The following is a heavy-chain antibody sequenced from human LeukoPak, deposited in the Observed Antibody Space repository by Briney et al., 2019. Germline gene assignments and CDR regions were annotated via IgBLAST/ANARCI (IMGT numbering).Heavy chain of an antibody. CDR3: ASTYYYASGTYHRPFDY. V-gene: IGHV4-4*09. CDR1: GGSVSSYY. Sequence: SETLSLTCTVSGGSVSSYYWTWIRQPPGKGLEWIGYIYTSGGTNYNPSLSSRVTISVDTSKNQFSLILSSMTAADTAVYYCASTYYYASGTYHRPFDYWGQGTLVTVSS. J-gene: IGHJ4*02. CDR2: IYTSGGT. D-gene: IGHD3-10*01.